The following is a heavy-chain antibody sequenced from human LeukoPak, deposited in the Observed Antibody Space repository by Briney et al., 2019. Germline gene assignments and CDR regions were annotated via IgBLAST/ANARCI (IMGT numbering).Heavy chain of an antibody. CDR2: IIPIFGTA. D-gene: IGHD2-15*01. V-gene: IGHV1-69*05. J-gene: IGHJ6*03. Sequence: SVKVSCKASGGTFSSYAISWVRQAPGQGLEWMGGIIPIFGTANYAQKFQGRVTITTDESTSTACMELSSLRSEDTAVYYCASGRRIIGQYYYYYYMDVWGKGTTVTVSS. CDR3: ASGRRIIGQYYYYYYMDV. CDR1: GGTFSSYA.